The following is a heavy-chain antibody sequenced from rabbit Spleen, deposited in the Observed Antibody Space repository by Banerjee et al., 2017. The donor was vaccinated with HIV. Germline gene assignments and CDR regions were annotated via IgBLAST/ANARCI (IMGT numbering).Heavy chain of an antibody. V-gene: IGHV1S43*01. CDR2: IYTSSGST. J-gene: IGHJ6*01. D-gene: IGHD1-1*01. Sequence: QLEESGGGLVKPEGSLTLTCKASGVSLSDKDVMGWVRQAPGKGLEWIACIYTSSGSTAYATWAKGRFTITRSTSLNTVTLQLNSLTAADTATYFCARDLTSAIGWNFGLWGPGTLVTVS. CDR3: ARDLTSAIGWNFGL. CDR1: GVSLSDKDV.